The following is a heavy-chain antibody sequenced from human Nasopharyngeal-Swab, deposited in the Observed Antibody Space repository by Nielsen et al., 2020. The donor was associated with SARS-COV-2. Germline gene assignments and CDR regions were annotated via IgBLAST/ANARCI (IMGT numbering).Heavy chain of an antibody. CDR3: ARDQRRTFDY. V-gene: IGHV1-69*13. CDR1: GGIFSSYA. J-gene: IGHJ4*02. Sequence: SAKVSCNASGGIFSSYAISWVRQAPGQGLEWMGGIIPIFGTANYAQKFQGRVTITADESTSTAYMELSSLRSEDTAVYYCARDQRRTFDYWGQGTLVTVSS. D-gene: IGHD1-1*01. CDR2: IIPIFGTA.